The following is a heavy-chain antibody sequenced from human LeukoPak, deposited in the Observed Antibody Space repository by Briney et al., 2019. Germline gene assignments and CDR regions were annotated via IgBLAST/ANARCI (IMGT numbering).Heavy chain of an antibody. CDR1: GGTFSSYA. J-gene: IGHJ5*02. V-gene: IGHV1-69*04. D-gene: IGHD2-8*01. CDR3: ARSIVLISLGANWFDP. CDR2: IIPILGIA. Sequence: GASVKVSCKASGGTFSSYAISWVRQAPGQGLEWMGRIIPILGIANYAQKFQGRVTITADKSTSTAYMELSSLRSEDTAVYYCARSIVLISLGANWFDPWGQGTLVTVSS.